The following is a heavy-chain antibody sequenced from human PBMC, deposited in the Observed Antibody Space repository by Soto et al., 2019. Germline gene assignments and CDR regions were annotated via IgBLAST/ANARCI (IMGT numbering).Heavy chain of an antibody. Sequence: GGSLRLSCAASGFTFSDYYMSWIRQAPGKGLEWVSYISSSSSYTNYADSVKGRFTISRDNAKNSLYLQMNSLRAEDTAVYYCARVGTYYYDSSGYYFDCWGQGTLVTVSS. CDR3: ARVGTYYYDSSGYYFDC. CDR1: GFTFSDYY. D-gene: IGHD3-22*01. CDR2: ISSSSSYT. J-gene: IGHJ4*02. V-gene: IGHV3-11*06.